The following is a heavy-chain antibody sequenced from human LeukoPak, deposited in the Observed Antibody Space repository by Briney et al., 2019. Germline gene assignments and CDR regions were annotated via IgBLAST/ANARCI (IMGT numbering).Heavy chain of an antibody. D-gene: IGHD3-22*01. V-gene: IGHV1-2*02. Sequence: ASVKVSCKASGYTFTGYYIHWVRQAPGQGLEWMGWINPYSGDTNSARKFQGRVTMTRDTSISTAYMELSRLRSDDTAVYYCARVTYDSSGYYLDYWGQGTLVTVSS. CDR2: INPYSGDT. CDR1: GYTFTGYY. J-gene: IGHJ4*02. CDR3: ARVTYDSSGYYLDY.